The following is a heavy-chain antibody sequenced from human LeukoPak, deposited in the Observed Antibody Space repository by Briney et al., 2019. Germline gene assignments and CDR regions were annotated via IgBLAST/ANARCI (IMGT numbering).Heavy chain of an antibody. D-gene: IGHD3-22*01. CDR3: ARVWTYYYDTTGYYGVPCWYFDL. Sequence: PSETLSLTCTASGGSISTYNYFWSWIGQPAGKELEWIGRIYTSGSTCYNPSLNSRVTISVDTSKSQFSLNLSAVTAADTDVYYCARVWTYYYDTTGYYGVPCWYFDLWGRGTLVTVSS. CDR2: IYTSGST. J-gene: IGHJ2*01. CDR1: GGSISTYNYF. V-gene: IGHV4-61*02.